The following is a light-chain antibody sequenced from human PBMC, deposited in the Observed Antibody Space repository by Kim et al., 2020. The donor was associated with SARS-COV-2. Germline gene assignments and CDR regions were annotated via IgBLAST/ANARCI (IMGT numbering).Light chain of an antibody. CDR1: NIGSKS. CDR2: YDS. Sequence: PGKTDGITCGGNNIGSKSVHWYQQMPGQAPVLVIYYDSDRPSGIPERFSGSNSGNTATLTISRVEAGDEADYYCQVWDSSSDHPVFGGGTKLTVL. CDR3: QVWDSSSDHPV. J-gene: IGLJ3*02. V-gene: IGLV3-21*04.